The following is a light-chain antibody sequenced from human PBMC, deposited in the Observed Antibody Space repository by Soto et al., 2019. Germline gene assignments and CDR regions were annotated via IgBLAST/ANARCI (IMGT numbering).Light chain of an antibody. CDR2: NTN. J-gene: IGLJ2*01. V-gene: IGLV1-44*01. CDR1: SSNIGTNT. CDR3: AAWDGSLDVVL. Sequence: QSALTQPPSASGTPGQRVTISCSGSSSNIGTNTVNWYQQFPGSAPQLLLYNTNQRPSGVPGRCSGSKSGTSAALASSGLQAEDEADYYCAAWDGSLDVVLFGGGTQLNVL.